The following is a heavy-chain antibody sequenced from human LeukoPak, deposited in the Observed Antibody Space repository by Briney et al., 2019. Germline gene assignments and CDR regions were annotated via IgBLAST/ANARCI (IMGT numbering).Heavy chain of an antibody. CDR1: GYTFTSYY. D-gene: IGHD1-26*01. J-gene: IGHJ5*02. CDR3: ARDNSVGDNAWWFDP. Sequence: ASVKVSCKASGYTFTSYYMHWVRQAPGQGLEWMGLINPTGGSTGYAQKFQGRVTMTRDMSTSTDYMELSSLRSEDTTIYYCARDNSVGDNAWWFDPWGQGTLVTVSS. CDR2: INPTGGST. V-gene: IGHV1-46*01.